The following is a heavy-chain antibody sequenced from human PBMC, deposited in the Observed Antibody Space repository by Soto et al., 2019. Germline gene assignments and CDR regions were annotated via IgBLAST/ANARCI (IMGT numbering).Heavy chain of an antibody. CDR2: ISYDGSNK. CDR1: GFTFSSYA. J-gene: IGHJ5*02. CDR3: ARGASSSWYHWFDP. V-gene: IGHV3-30-3*01. D-gene: IGHD6-13*01. Sequence: GGSLRLSCAASGFTFSSYAMHWVRQAPGKGLEWVAVISYDGSNKYYADSVKGRFTISRDNSKNTLYLQMNSLRAEDTAVYYCARGASSSWYHWFDPWGQGTLVTVSS.